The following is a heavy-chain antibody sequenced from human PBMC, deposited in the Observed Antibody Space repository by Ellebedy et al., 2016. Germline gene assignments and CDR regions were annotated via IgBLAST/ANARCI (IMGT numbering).Heavy chain of an antibody. Sequence: GESLKISXAASGFTFKSYGMHWVRQAPGKGLEWVAVISFDGRKKFYAESVKGRFTISRDNSKNTLFLQMNSLRLEDTAVYYCARVEPITLTYFDSWGQGTLVTVSS. V-gene: IGHV3-30*03. J-gene: IGHJ4*02. D-gene: IGHD3-10*01. CDR1: GFTFKSYG. CDR2: ISFDGRKK. CDR3: ARVEPITLTYFDS.